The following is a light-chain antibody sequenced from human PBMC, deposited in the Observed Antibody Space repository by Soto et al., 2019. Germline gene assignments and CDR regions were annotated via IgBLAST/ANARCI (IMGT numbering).Light chain of an antibody. Sequence: QSALTQPASVSGSPGQSITISCTGTSSDVGGYNYVSWYQQHPAKVPKLMIYHVSNRPSGVSDRFSGSKSGNTASLTISGLQAEDEADYYCYSYTTSSTYVLGTGTKVTVL. CDR1: SSDVGGYNY. J-gene: IGLJ1*01. CDR2: HVS. CDR3: YSYTTSSTYV. V-gene: IGLV2-14*01.